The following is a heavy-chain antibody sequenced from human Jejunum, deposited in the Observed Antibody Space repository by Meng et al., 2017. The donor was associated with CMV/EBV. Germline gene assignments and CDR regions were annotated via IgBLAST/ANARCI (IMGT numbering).Heavy chain of an antibody. J-gene: IGHJ4*02. Sequence: CVASGFTFSPYWMGWVRQTPWKGLEWVANITEHGSGQYYMGSVKGRFTISRDNAKNSLYLQMNSLRVEDTAVYYCARGGGNTRFDYWGQGTLVTVSS. CDR3: ARGGGNTRFDY. CDR1: GFTFSPYW. V-gene: IGHV3-7*01. CDR2: ITEHGSGQ. D-gene: IGHD3-16*01.